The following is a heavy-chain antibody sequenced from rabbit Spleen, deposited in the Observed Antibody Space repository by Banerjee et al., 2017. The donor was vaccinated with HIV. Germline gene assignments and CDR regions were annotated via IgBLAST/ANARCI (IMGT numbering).Heavy chain of an antibody. V-gene: IGHV1S40*01. CDR3: ARGSATMTMVITGFYFNF. J-gene: IGHJ4*01. CDR1: GFSFSSSYY. CDR2: IYGEVIGST. Sequence: QSLEESGGDLVKPGASLTLTCTASGFSFSSSYYMCWVRQAPGKGLESIACIYGEVIGSTYYATWAKGRFTISKTSSTTVTLQMTSLTAADTATYFCARGSATMTMVITGFYFNFWGPGTLVTVS. D-gene: IGHD2-1*01.